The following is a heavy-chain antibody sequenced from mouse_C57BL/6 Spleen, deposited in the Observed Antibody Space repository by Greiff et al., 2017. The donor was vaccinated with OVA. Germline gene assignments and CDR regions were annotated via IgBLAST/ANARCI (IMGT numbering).Heavy chain of an antibody. J-gene: IGHJ1*03. CDR3: AEDGTRWYFDV. CDR1: GYTFTDYY. V-gene: IGHV1-19*01. Sequence: EVQLQQSGPVLVKPGASVKMSCKASGYTFTDYYMNWVKQSHGKSLEWIGVINPYNGGTSYNQKFKGKATLTVDKSSSTAYMELNSLTSEDSAVYYCAEDGTRWYFDVWGTGTTVTVSS. CDR2: INPYNGGT. D-gene: IGHD2-14*01.